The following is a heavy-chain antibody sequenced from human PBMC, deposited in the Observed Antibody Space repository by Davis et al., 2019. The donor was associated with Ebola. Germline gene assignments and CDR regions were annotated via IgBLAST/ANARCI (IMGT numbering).Heavy chain of an antibody. CDR2: INPNTGGA. J-gene: IGHJ4*02. V-gene: IGHV1-2*02. CDR1: GYTFSAYY. Sequence: ASVKVSCKGSGYTFSAYYIHWVRQAPGQGLEWMGWINPNTGGAFYAHNFQGRVTMTRDTSISTAYVALSRLGSDDTAVYYCAREGSYPTTSCHFDFWGQGTLVTVSS. D-gene: IGHD2-2*01. CDR3: AREGSYPTTSCHFDF.